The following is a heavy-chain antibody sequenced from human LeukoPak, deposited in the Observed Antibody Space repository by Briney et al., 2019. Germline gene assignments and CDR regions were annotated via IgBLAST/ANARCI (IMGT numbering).Heavy chain of an antibody. CDR3: ARDGYCSSTSCYYYGMDV. J-gene: IGHJ6*02. V-gene: IGHV1-69*04. Sequence: SVKVSFKASVCTFSSYTISWVRQAPGQGLEWMGRIIPILGIANYAQKFQGRVTITADKSTTTAYMELSSLRSEDTAVYYCARDGYCSSTSCYYYGMDVWGQGTTVTVSS. D-gene: IGHD2-2*01. CDR1: VCTFSSYT. CDR2: IIPILGIA.